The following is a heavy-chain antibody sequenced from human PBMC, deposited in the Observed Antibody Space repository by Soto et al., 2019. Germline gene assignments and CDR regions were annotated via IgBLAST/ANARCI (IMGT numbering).Heavy chain of an antibody. CDR1: GGTFRNYP. J-gene: IGHJ4*02. Sequence: QVQLVQSGTEVKKPGSSVKVSCKASGGTFRNYPINWVRQAPGQGLEWMGSIFPLTDIPDYAKNFQPRLTISADKSTSTAYMELSSLTSDDTAMYFCARGPLVVLNYFESWGQGTLVTVSS. CDR3: ARGPLVVLNYFES. CDR2: IFPLTDIP. V-gene: IGHV1-69*02.